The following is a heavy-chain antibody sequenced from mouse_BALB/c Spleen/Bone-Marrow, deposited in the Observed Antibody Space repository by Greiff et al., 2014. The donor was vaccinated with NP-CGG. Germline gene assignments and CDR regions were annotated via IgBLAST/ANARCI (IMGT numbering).Heavy chain of an antibody. J-gene: IGHJ2*01. CDR1: GYVFSTYW. Sequence: QVQLKESGAELVRPGSSVKISCKASGYVFSTYWMNWVKQRPGQGLEWIGQIYPGDGDTNYNGKFKGTATLTADKSSSTAYMQLSSLTSEDSAVYFCARSGYGSSYDYWGQGPTLTVSS. CDR3: ARSGYGSSYDY. D-gene: IGHD1-1*01. CDR2: IYPGDGDT. V-gene: IGHV1-80*01.